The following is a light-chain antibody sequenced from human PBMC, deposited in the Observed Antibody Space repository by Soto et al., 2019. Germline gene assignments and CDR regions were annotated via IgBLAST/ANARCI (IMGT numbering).Light chain of an antibody. Sequence: QSVLTQPASVSGSPGQSITISCTGSSSDVGGYNYVSWYQKHPGKAPKLMIYEVSNRPSGISNRFSGSKSGNTASLTLSGLQAEYEADYYCSSYTSSSTLVFGGGTKVTVL. CDR3: SSYTSSSTLV. CDR2: EVS. V-gene: IGLV2-14*01. CDR1: SSDVGGYNY. J-gene: IGLJ2*01.